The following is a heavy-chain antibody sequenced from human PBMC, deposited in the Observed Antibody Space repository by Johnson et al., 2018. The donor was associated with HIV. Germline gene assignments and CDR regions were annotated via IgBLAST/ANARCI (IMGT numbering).Heavy chain of an antibody. CDR3: AKGMWGHDAFDI. D-gene: IGHD1-26*01. Sequence: VQLVESGGGVVQPGGSLRLSCAASGFTFSSYGMHWVRQAPGKGLEWVAFIRYDGSNKYYADSVKGRFTISRDNAKNSLYLQMNSLRAEDTAVYYCAKGMWGHDAFDIWGQWTMVTVSS. V-gene: IGHV3-30*02. CDR1: GFTFSSYG. CDR2: IRYDGSNK. J-gene: IGHJ3*02.